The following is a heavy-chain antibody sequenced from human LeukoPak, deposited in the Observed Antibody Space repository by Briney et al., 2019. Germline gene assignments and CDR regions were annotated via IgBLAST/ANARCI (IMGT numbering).Heavy chain of an antibody. CDR2: IILIFGTA. Sequence: GASVKVSCKASGGTFSSYAISWVRQAPGQGLEWMGGIILIFGTANYAQKFQGRVTITADESTSTAYMELSSLRSEDTAVYYCGGGKRQKWGDPRDYYYGMDVWGQGTTGTGSS. J-gene: IGHJ6*02. D-gene: IGHD2-8*01. CDR1: GGTFSSYA. CDR3: GGGKRQKWGDPRDYYYGMDV. V-gene: IGHV1-69*13.